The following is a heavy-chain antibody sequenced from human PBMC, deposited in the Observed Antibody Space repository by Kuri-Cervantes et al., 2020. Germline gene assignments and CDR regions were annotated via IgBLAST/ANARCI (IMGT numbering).Heavy chain of an antibody. D-gene: IGHD5-18*01. V-gene: IGHV1-18*01. CDR1: GYTFISYG. CDR2: ISTYNGNT. CDR3: ARVVDTAIGGWFDP. Sequence: ASVKVSCKASGYTFISYGISCVRQAPGQGLEWMGWISTYNGNTNYAQKFQGRVTMTTDTSTSTAYMELGSLRSDYTAVYYCARVVDTAIGGWFDPWGQGTLVTVSS. J-gene: IGHJ5*02.